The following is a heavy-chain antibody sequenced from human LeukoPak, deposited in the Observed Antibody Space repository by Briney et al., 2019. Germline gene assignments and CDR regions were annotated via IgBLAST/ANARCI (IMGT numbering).Heavy chain of an antibody. V-gene: IGHV4-34*01. CDR1: GGSFSGYY. CDR3: ARVTVGASVFRYYYYYGMDV. J-gene: IGHJ6*02. CDR2: INHSGST. Sequence: PSETLSLTCAVYGGSFSGYYWSWIRQPPGKGLEWIGEINHSGSTNYNPSLKSRVTISVDTSKNQFSLKLSSVTAADTAVYYCARVTVGASVFRYYYYYGMDVWGQGTTVSVSS. D-gene: IGHD1-26*01.